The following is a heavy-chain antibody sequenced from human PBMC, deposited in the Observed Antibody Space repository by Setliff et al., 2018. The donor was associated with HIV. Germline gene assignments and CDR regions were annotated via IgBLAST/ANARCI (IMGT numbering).Heavy chain of an antibody. Sequence: ASVKVSCKAFGYTFINYGISWVRQAPGQGLEWMGWISAYNGNTNYPQKLQDRVTMTTGTSTSTAYMELRSLRSDDTAVYYCARDGYYYGSGSYSSFDYWGQGTLVTVSS. V-gene: IGHV1-18*01. CDR3: ARDGYYYGSGSYSSFDY. J-gene: IGHJ4*02. CDR2: ISAYNGNT. D-gene: IGHD3-10*01. CDR1: GYTFINYG.